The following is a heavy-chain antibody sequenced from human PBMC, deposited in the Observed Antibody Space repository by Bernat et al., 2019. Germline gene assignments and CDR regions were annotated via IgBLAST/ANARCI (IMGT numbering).Heavy chain of an antibody. CDR1: GFTFSSYG. D-gene: IGHD2-2*01. Sequence: QVQLVESGGGVVQPGRSLRLSCAASGFTFSSYGMHWVRQAPGKGLEWVAVISYDGSNKYYADSVKGRFTISRDNSKNTLYLQMNSLRAEDTAVYYCEKDLGYCSSTSCSYGMDVWGQGTTVTVSS. CDR3: EKDLGYCSSTSCSYGMDV. V-gene: IGHV3-30*18. CDR2: ISYDGSNK. J-gene: IGHJ6*02.